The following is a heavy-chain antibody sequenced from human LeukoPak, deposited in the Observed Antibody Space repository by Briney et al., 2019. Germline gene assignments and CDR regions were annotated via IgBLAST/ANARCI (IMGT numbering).Heavy chain of an antibody. D-gene: IGHD3-3*01. CDR3: AGPHITIFYY. CDR2: ISGSGGST. V-gene: IGHV3-23*01. Sequence: GGSLRLSCAASGLIFSSYAMSWVRQAPGKGLEWVSAISGSGGSTYYADSVKGRFTISRDNSKNTLYLQMNSLRAEDTAVYYCAGPHITIFYYWGQGTLVTVSS. J-gene: IGHJ4*02. CDR1: GLIFSSYA.